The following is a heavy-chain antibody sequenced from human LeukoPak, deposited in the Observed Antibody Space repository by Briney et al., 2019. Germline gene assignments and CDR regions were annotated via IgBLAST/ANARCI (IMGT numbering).Heavy chain of an antibody. Sequence: SETLPLTCTVSGGSISSYYWSWIRQPPGKGLEWIGYIYYIGSTNYNPSLKSRVTISVDASKNQFSLRLSSVTAADTAVYYCARGKGDWFDPWGQGTLVTVSS. CDR3: ARGKGDWFDP. J-gene: IGHJ5*02. V-gene: IGHV4-59*13. D-gene: IGHD3-16*01. CDR1: GGSISSYY. CDR2: IYYIGST.